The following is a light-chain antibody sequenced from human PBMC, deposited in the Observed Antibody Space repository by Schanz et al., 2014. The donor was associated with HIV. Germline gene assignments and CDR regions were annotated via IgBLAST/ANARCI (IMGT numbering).Light chain of an antibody. J-gene: IGKJ2*01. CDR3: QQSYSSPPVT. V-gene: IGKV4-1*01. CDR1: QTLLYNSNNKNY. Sequence: DIVMTQSPDSLALSLGARATINCKSSQTLLYNSNNKNYLAWYQQKPGQPPKLLIYWASTRESGVPDRFSGSGSGTDFTLTISSLQAEDVAIYYCQQSYSSPPVTFGQGTKLDIQ. CDR2: WAS.